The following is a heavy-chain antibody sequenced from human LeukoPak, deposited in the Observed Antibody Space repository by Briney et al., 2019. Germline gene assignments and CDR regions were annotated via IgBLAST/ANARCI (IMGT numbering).Heavy chain of an antibody. D-gene: IGHD3-22*01. J-gene: IGHJ4*02. V-gene: IGHV4-59*08. CDR1: GGTISSSY. CDR2: IKCGGSI. Sequence: SETLRLSCTASGGTISSSYWSWIRQPPGKGLEWIGSIKCGGSINYNPSRERRVTISLVTSMYQLSLKLSSVTAAHTAVYYCPRHAQWLSSPLMDFWGPGTLVTVSS. CDR3: PRHAQWLSSPLMDF.